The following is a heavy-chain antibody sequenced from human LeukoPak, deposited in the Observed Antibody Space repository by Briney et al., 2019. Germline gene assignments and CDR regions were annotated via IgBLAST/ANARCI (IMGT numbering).Heavy chain of an antibody. CDR1: GYSFSTYT. V-gene: IGHV1-46*01. CDR3: ARRYKTYYYDSSGYTYFDY. CDR2: INPSGGST. Sequence: ASVKVSCKASGYSFSTYTMHWVRQAPGQGLEWMGIINPSGGSTSYAQKFQGRVTMTRDTSTSTVYMELSSLRSEDTAVYYCARRYKTYYYDSSGYTYFDYWGQGTLVTVSS. J-gene: IGHJ4*02. D-gene: IGHD3-22*01.